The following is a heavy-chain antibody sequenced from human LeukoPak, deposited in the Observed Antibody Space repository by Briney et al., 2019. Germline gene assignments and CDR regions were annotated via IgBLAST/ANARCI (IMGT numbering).Heavy chain of an antibody. CDR2: INHSGST. J-gene: IGHJ3*02. V-gene: IGHV4-34*01. CDR1: GGSFSGYY. CDR3: ARGTRKRITMIVVPPGGAFDT. D-gene: IGHD3-22*01. Sequence: SETLSLTCAVCGGSFSGYYWSWLRQPPGKGLEWLGEINHSGSTNYNPSLKSRVTISVDTSKNQFSLKLSSVTAADTAVYCCARGTRKRITMIVVPPGGAFDTWGQGTMVTVSS.